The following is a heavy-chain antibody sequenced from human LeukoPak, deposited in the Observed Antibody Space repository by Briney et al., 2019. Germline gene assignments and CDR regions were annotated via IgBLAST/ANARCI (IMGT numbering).Heavy chain of an antibody. V-gene: IGHV4-59*08. CDR2: ISYSGGT. CDR1: GGSISSYY. J-gene: IGHJ4*02. Sequence: TSETLPLTCTVSGGSISSYYWRWVRQPPGKGLEWVGYISYSGGTTYNPSLKRRVTISIDTSKNQFSLRLSSVTAADTALYYCARVGDTSGYYYYFDYWGQGTLVTVSS. D-gene: IGHD3-22*01. CDR3: ARVGDTSGYYYYFDY.